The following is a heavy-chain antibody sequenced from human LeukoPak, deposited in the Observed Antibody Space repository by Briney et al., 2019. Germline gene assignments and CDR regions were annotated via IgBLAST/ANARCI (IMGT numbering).Heavy chain of an antibody. V-gene: IGHV1-46*01. Sequence: ASVKVSCKASGYTFTGYYMHWVRQAPGQGLEWMGIINPSGGSTSYAQNFQGRVTMTRDRSTSTVYMELNSLRSEDTAVYYCARDAVTGLDYWGQGTLVTVSS. CDR2: INPSGGST. CDR1: GYTFTGYY. J-gene: IGHJ4*02. CDR3: ARDAVTGLDY. D-gene: IGHD2-21*02.